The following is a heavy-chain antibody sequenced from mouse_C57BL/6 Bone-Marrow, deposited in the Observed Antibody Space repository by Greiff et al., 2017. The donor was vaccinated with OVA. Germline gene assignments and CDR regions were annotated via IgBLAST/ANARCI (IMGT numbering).Heavy chain of an antibody. CDR1: GYTFTSYW. CDR3: ASSYCYGSSPFDY. D-gene: IGHD1-1*01. V-gene: IGHV1-64*01. J-gene: IGHJ2*01. Sequence: QVQLQQPGAELVKPGASVKLSCKASGYTFTSYWMHWVKQRPGQGLEWIGMIHPNSGSTNYNEKFKSKATLTVDKSSSTAYMQLSSLTSEDSAVYDCASSYCYGSSPFDYWGQGTTLTVSS. CDR2: IHPNSGST.